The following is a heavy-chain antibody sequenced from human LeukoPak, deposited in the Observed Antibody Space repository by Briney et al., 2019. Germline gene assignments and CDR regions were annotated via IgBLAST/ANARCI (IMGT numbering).Heavy chain of an antibody. D-gene: IGHD2-8*01. V-gene: IGHV3-23*01. CDR1: GFTFSDYA. CDR3: AKDPTFMVFPAGGMDL. J-gene: IGHJ6*02. Sequence: NPGGSLRLSCAASGFTFSDYAVHWVRQAPGKGLEWVSVISGSGGTTYYADSVKGRFTISRDNSKKTLYLQMNSLRAEDTAVYYCAKDPTFMVFPAGGMDLWGQGPPFPVS. CDR2: ISGSGGTT.